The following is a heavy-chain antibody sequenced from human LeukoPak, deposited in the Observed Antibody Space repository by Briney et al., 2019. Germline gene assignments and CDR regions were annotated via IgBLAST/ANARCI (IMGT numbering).Heavy chain of an antibody. CDR2: ISSSGSTI. J-gene: IGHJ4*02. CDR1: GFTFSSYE. Sequence: PGGSLRLSCAASGFTFSSYEMNWVRQAPGKGLEWVSYISSSGSTIYYADSVKGRFTISRDNSKNTLYLQMNSLRAEDTAVYYCAKDPGLSSYFDYWGQGTLVTVSS. V-gene: IGHV3-48*03. CDR3: AKDPGLSSYFDY.